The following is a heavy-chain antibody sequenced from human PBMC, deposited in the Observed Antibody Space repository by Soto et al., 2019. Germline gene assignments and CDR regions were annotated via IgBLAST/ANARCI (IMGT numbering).Heavy chain of an antibody. Sequence: GGSLRLSCAASGFTFSSYGMHWVRQAPGKGLEWVAVIWYDGSNKYYADSVKGRFTISRDNSKNTLYLQMNSLRAEDTAVYYCARAFYYYDSSGGANAFDIRAQRTTVTVSS. D-gene: IGHD3-22*01. CDR1: GFTFSSYG. CDR2: IWYDGSNK. CDR3: ARAFYYYDSSGGANAFDI. J-gene: IGHJ3*02. V-gene: IGHV3-33*01.